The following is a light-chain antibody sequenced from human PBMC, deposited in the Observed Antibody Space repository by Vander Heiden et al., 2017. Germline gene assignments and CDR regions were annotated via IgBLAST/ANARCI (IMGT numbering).Light chain of an antibody. CDR1: QSVLYSSNNKNY. CDR3: QQYYSTPWT. V-gene: IGKV4-1*01. CDR2: WAS. Sequence: DIVITQSTDSQAVSLGERATINCKSSQSVLYSSNNKNYLAWYQQKPGQPPKLLIYWASTRESGVPDRFSGSGSGTDFTLTISSLQAEDVAVYDCQQYYSTPWTFGQGTKVEIK. J-gene: IGKJ1*01.